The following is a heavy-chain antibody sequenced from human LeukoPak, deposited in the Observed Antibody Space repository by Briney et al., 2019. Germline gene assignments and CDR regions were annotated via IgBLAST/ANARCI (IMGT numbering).Heavy chain of an antibody. J-gene: IGHJ4*02. CDR2: IDPSDSYT. CDR1: GYSFTSYW. Sequence: GESLKISCKGSGYSFTSYWISWVHQMPGKGLEWMGRIDPSDSYTNYSPSFQGHVTISADKSISTAYLQWSSLKASDTAMYYCARHDHWGPITFDYWGQETLSPSPQ. CDR3: ARHDHWGPITFDY. D-gene: IGHD5-24*01. V-gene: IGHV5-10-1*01.